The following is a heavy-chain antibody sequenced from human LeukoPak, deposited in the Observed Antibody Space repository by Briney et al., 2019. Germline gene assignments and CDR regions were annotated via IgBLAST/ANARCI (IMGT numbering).Heavy chain of an antibody. V-gene: IGHV3-7*03. D-gene: IGHD6-19*01. J-gene: IGHJ4*02. Sequence: GGSLRLSCAASGFTFRNYWMSWVRQAPGTGLEWVANIKQDGSDRNYVTSVRGRFAISRDNAESSLFLQMNSLRAEDTAVYYCVRNLAVAGTCFDSWGQGTLVTVSS. CDR2: IKQDGSDR. CDR1: GFTFRNYW. CDR3: VRNLAVAGTCFDS.